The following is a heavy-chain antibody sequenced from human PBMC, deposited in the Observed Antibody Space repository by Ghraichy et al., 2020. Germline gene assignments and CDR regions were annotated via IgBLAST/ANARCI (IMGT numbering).Heavy chain of an antibody. CDR2: ITGSSSTT. V-gene: IGHV3-48*01. Sequence: GGSRRLSCAASGFTFSSFSMNWVRQAPGKGLEWVSYITGSSSTTYYADSVKGRFTISRDNAKNSLYLQMNSLRAEDTAVYYCARGFLGGFGDFFDYWGQGSLVTVSS. CDR1: GFTFSSFS. CDR3: ARGFLGGFGDFFDY. D-gene: IGHD3-10*01. J-gene: IGHJ4*02.